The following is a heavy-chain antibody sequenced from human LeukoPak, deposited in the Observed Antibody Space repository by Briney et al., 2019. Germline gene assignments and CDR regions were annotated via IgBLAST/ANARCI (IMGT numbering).Heavy chain of an antibody. Sequence: GGSLRLSCAASGFTFSSYAMHWVRQAPGKGLEWVAVISYDGSNKYYADSVKGRFTISRDNSKNTLYLQVNSLRAEDTAVYYCARAYGSGSYYNWGQGTLVTVSS. J-gene: IGHJ4*02. CDR1: GFTFSSYA. V-gene: IGHV3-30*04. CDR3: ARAYGSGSYYN. CDR2: ISYDGSNK. D-gene: IGHD3-10*01.